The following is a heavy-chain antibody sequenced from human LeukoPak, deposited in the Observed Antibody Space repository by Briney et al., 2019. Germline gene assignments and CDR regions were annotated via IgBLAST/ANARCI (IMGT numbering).Heavy chain of an antibody. Sequence: PSETLSLTCAVYGGSFSGYYWSWIRQPPGKGLEWIGEINHSGGTNYNPSLKSRVTISVDTSKKQFSLKLSSVTAADTAVYYCARGGGLHYYYYYNMDVWGKGTTVTVSS. CDR2: INHSGGT. V-gene: IGHV4-34*01. J-gene: IGHJ6*03. CDR1: GGSFSGYY. D-gene: IGHD1-26*01. CDR3: ARGGGLHYYYYYNMDV.